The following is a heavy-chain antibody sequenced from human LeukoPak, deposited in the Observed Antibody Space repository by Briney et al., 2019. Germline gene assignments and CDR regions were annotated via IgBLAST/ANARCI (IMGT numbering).Heavy chain of an antibody. J-gene: IGHJ4*02. D-gene: IGHD6-6*01. V-gene: IGHV3-30*02. CDR3: ARDKGIAARRGYFDS. CDR2: IRYDGSNK. CDR1: GFTFSSYG. Sequence: GGSLRLSCAASGFTFSSYGMHWVRQAPGKGLEWVAFIRYDGSNKYYADSVKGRFTISRDNSKNTLYLQMNSLRAEDTAVYYCARDKGIAARRGYFDSWGQGTLVTVSS.